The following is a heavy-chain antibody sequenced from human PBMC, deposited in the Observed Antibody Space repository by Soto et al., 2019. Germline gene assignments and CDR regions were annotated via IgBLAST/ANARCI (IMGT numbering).Heavy chain of an antibody. CDR2: IKQDGSEE. V-gene: IGHV3-7*03. CDR3: VGSLNRYYYYVMDV. J-gene: IGHJ6*02. Sequence: XGCLRVSGAASWLNFSSYCMGWVRQAPGKGLEWVANIKQDGSEENYVDSVKGRFTISRDNAKNALYLQMRSLRAEDTAVYYCVGSLNRYYYYVMDVWGQGTTVTVPS. CDR1: WLNFSSYC. D-gene: IGHD3-16*01.